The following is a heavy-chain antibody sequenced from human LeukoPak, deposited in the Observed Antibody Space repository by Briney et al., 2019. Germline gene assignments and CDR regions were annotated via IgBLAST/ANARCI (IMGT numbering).Heavy chain of an antibody. J-gene: IGHJ4*02. CDR3: ARDRSGSYLFDY. Sequence: GGSLRLSCAASGFTFSDYYMSWIRQAPGKGLEWVSYISSSGSTIYYADSVKGRFTISRDNARNSLYLQMNSLRAEDTAVYCCARDRSGSYLFDYWGQGTLVTVSS. CDR1: GFTFSDYY. V-gene: IGHV3-11*04. D-gene: IGHD1-26*01. CDR2: ISSSGSTI.